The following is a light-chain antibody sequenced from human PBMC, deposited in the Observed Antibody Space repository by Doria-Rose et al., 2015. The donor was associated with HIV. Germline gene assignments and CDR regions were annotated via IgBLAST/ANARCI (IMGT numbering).Light chain of an antibody. Sequence: DIRVTQSPSSLSASVGDRVTITCQASQDISNFLNWYQQKPGKAPKLLTYDASNLETGVPSRFSGSGSGTDFTFTISSLQPEDIATYYCQQYDNLLTFGGGTKVEIK. J-gene: IGKJ4*01. CDR1: QDISNF. CDR3: QQYDNLLT. CDR2: DAS. V-gene: IGKV1-33*01.